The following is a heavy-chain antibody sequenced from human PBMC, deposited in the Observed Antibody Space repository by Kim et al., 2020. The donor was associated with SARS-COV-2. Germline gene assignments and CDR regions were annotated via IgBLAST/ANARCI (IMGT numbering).Heavy chain of an antibody. CDR3: AKGKYSSSLGADY. Sequence: GGSLRLSCAASGFTFGDYAMHWVRQAPGKGLEWVSGISWNSGSIGYADSVKGRFTISRDNAKNSLYLQMNSLRAEDTALYYCAKGKYSSSLGADYWGQGTLVTVSS. D-gene: IGHD6-6*01. CDR2: ISWNSGSI. J-gene: IGHJ4*02. CDR1: GFTFGDYA. V-gene: IGHV3-9*01.